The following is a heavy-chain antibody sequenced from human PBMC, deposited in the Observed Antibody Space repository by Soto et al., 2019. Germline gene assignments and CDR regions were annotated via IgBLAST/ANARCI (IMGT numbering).Heavy chain of an antibody. D-gene: IGHD1-26*01. CDR2: ISATGGTT. Sequence: GGSLRLSCAASGFTFNNNAMNWVRQAPGKGLEWVSAISATGGTTYYADSVKGRFTISRDNAKNTLYLQMNSLRAEDTAVYYYAIEKVGAASVHAFDIWGQGTMVTVSS. J-gene: IGHJ3*02. CDR3: AIEKVGAASVHAFDI. V-gene: IGHV3-23*01. CDR1: GFTFNNNA.